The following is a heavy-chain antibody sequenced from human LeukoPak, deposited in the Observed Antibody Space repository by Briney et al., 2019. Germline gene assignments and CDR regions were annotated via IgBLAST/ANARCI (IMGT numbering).Heavy chain of an antibody. D-gene: IGHD5-12*01. Sequence: SETLSLTCTVSGGSISSSSYYWGWIRQPPGKGLEWIGSIYYSGSTYYNPSLKSRVTISVDTSKNQFSLKLSSVTAADTAVYYCARGAIYSGYAKWGQGTLVTVSS. J-gene: IGHJ4*02. V-gene: IGHV4-39*01. CDR1: GGSISSSSYY. CDR2: IYYSGST. CDR3: ARGAIYSGYAK.